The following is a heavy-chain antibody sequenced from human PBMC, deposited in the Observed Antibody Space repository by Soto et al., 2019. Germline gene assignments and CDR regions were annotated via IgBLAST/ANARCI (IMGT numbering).Heavy chain of an antibody. J-gene: IGHJ4*02. V-gene: IGHV3-30-3*01. D-gene: IGHD1-7*01. CDR1: GLAFSNYA. Sequence: PGGSLRLSCAASGLAFSNYAFHWVRQAPGKGLEWVAVISYDGSNKYYADSMRGRFTISRDNSRNTLYLQMNTLRPEDTAIYYCVKEEVSNYPFDYWGRGTLVTVSS. CDR3: VKEEVSNYPFDY. CDR2: ISYDGSNK.